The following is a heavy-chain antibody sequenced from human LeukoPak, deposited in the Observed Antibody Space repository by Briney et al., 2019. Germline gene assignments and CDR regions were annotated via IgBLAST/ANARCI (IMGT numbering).Heavy chain of an antibody. V-gene: IGHV3-7*01. CDR2: INEDGSEK. CDR3: VRGGNWGDV. Sequence: GGSLRLSCAASGFTFSSYWMSWVRQAPGNGLKWVANINEDGSEKDYVDSVKGRFTISRDNAKNSLYLQMNSLRAEDTALYYCVRGGNWGDVWGKGTTVTVSS. CDR1: GFTFSSYW. J-gene: IGHJ6*04. D-gene: IGHD7-27*01.